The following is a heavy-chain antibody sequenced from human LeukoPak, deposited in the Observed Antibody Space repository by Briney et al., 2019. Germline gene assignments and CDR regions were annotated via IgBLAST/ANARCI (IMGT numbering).Heavy chain of an antibody. D-gene: IGHD5-12*01. CDR2: FYSSGST. CDR1: GGSISRYY. J-gene: IGHJ4*02. Sequence: SETLSHTCLFSGGSISRYYWNGLRPPDSRGRAWVGRFYSSGSTNYNPSLKSRVTMSVDPSKNHLSLKLSSVTAADTDVYYCAREGGGYGSPDYLDLWGEETRDPVFS. CDR3: AREGGGYGSPDYLDL. V-gene: IGHV4-4*07.